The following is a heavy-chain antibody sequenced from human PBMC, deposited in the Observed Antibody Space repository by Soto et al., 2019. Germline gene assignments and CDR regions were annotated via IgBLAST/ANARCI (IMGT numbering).Heavy chain of an antibody. CDR2: TYYRSKWYN. D-gene: IGHD3-3*01. V-gene: IGHV6-1*01. Sequence: SQTLSLPFAISGDSVSSNSAACNLIRQSPSRGLEWLGRTYYRSKWYNDYAVSVKSRITINPDTSKNQFSLQLNSVTPEDTAVYYRVRTNRFYYYYGMDVWGQGTTVTVSS. J-gene: IGHJ6*02. CDR3: VRTNRFYYYYGMDV. CDR1: GDSVSSNSAA.